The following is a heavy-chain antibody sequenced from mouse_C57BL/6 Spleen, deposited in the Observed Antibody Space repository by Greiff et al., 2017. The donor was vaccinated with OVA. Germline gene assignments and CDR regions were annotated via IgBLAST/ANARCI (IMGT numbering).Heavy chain of an antibody. J-gene: IGHJ2*01. D-gene: IGHD1-1*01. Sequence: EVQLQQSGAELVRPGASVKLSCTASGFNIKDDYMHWVKQRPEQGLEWIGWIDPENGDTEYASKFQGKATITADTSSNTAYLQLSSLTSEDTAVYYCTSTVVGGFDYWGQGTTLTVSS. V-gene: IGHV14-4*01. CDR1: GFNIKDDY. CDR2: IDPENGDT. CDR3: TSTVVGGFDY.